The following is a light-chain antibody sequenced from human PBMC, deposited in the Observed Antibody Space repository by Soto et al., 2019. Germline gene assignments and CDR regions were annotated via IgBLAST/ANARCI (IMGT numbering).Light chain of an antibody. V-gene: IGKV1-27*01. J-gene: IGKJ4*01. Sequence: DIQMTQSPSTLSGSVGDRVTITCRASQTISSWLAWYQQKPGKVPKLLIYAASTLQSGVPSRFTGSGSGTDFTLTISSLQPEDVATYYCQKCGSAPFTFGGGTKVDIK. CDR3: QKCGSAPFT. CDR1: QTISSW. CDR2: AAS.